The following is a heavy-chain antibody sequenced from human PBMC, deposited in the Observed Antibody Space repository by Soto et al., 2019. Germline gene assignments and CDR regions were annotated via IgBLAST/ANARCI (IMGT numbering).Heavy chain of an antibody. CDR3: ARDKYYYDSSGYWYYDY. V-gene: IGHV1-2*02. Sequence: ASVKVSCKASGYTFTGYYMHWVRQAPGQGLEWMGWINPNSGGTNYAQKFQGRVTMTRDTSISTAYMELSRLRSDDTAVYYCARDKYYYDSSGYWYYDYWGQGTLVTVAS. J-gene: IGHJ4*02. CDR2: INPNSGGT. CDR1: GYTFTGYY. D-gene: IGHD3-22*01.